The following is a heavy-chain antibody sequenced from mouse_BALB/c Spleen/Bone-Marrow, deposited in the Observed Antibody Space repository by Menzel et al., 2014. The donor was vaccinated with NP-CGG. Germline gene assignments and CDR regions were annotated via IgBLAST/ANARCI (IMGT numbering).Heavy chain of an antibody. CDR1: DISITTGNYR. D-gene: IGHD2-14*01. Sequence: DVQLQESGPGLVKPSQTVSLTCTVTDISITTGNYRWSWIRQFPENKLEWIGYMYYSGTITYNPSLTSRTTITRDTSKNQVFLEMNSLTAEDTATYFCARDRYGYAMDYWGQGTSVTVSS. CDR3: ARDRYGYAMDY. J-gene: IGHJ4*01. V-gene: IGHV3-5*02. CDR2: MYYSGTI.